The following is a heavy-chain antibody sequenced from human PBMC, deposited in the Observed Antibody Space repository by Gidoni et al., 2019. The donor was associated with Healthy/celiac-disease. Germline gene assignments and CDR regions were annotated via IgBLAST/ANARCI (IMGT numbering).Heavy chain of an antibody. CDR3: ARESYCEDSSGYSLREGFDP. Sequence: QVQLPESVPGLVTPFQSLSLTCPVSGSSISSGCYSCSWIRQHPGMGLEWNGSISYSGRTYYNPSLKCRVTVSGDTSKNQVTLKMRSETAANTAVYDGARESYCEDSSGYSLREGFDPWGQGTLVTVSS. V-gene: IGHV4-31*03. D-gene: IGHD3-22*01. J-gene: IGHJ5*02. CDR1: GSSISSGCYS. CDR2: ISYSGRT.